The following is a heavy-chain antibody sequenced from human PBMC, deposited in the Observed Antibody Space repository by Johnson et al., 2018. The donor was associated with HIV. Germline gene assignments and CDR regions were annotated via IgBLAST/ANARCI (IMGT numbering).Heavy chain of an antibody. D-gene: IGHD3-22*01. CDR1: GFSFDDYG. CDR2: INWNGGST. V-gene: IGHV3-20*04. Sequence: VQLVESGGGLVQPGRSLRLSCTASGFSFDDYGMSWVRQTPGKGLEWVSGINWNGGSTGYADSVKGRFSISRDNAKKSLYLQMNSLRAEDTALYYCARDESAYYYESSGEGAFDIWGQGTMVTVSS. J-gene: IGHJ3*02. CDR3: ARDESAYYYESSGEGAFDI.